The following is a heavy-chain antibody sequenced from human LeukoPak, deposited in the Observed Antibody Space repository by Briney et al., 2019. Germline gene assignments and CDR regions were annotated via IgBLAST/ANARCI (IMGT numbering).Heavy chain of an antibody. CDR2: MNPSSGNS. CDR3: VRVGHFWVDS. Sequence: ASVKVSCKASGYTFTSYDINWVRQATGQGLEWMGWMNPSSGNSGYAQTFQGRVIMTRSTSISTAYLELISLTSEDTAIYYCVRVGHFWVDSWGQGTLVTVSS. J-gene: IGHJ4*02. CDR1: GYTFTSYD. D-gene: IGHD3-3*02. V-gene: IGHV1-8*01.